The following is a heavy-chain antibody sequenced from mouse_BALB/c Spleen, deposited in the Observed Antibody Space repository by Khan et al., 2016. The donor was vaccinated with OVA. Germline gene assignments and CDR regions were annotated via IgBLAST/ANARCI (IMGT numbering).Heavy chain of an antibody. V-gene: IGHV3-2*02. CDR2: ISYSGST. D-gene: IGHD2-3*01. Sequence: EVKLLESGPGLVKPSQSLSLTCTVTGYSITSDYAWNWIRQFPGNKLEWMGYISYSGSTNYSPFLKSRISITRDTSKYQFFLQLNSVTTEDTATYYCARDGSRYNYAMDYWGQGTAVTVSS. CDR1: GYSITSDYA. CDR3: ARDGSRYNYAMDY. J-gene: IGHJ4*01.